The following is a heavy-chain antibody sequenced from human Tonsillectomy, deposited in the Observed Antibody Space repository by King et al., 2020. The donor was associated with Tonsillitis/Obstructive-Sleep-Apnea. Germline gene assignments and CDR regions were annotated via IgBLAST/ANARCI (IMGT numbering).Heavy chain of an antibody. J-gene: IGHJ5*02. Sequence: VQLVQSGSELKKPGASVKVSCKASGYTFTNYAMNWVRQAPGQGLEWMGWINTNTGNPRYAQGFTGRFVFSLDTSVNTAYLQISSLRAEDTAVYYCAREWRSVTVTISFDPWGQGTLVTVSS. CDR2: INTNTGNP. D-gene: IGHD1-7*01. V-gene: IGHV7-4-1*02. CDR1: GYTFTNYA. CDR3: AREWRSVTVTISFDP.